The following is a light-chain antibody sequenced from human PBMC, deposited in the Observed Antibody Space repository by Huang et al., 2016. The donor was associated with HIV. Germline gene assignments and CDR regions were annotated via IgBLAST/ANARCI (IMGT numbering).Light chain of an antibody. CDR2: NAS. CDR3: QQYNSYSWT. CDR1: QSISSW. J-gene: IGKJ1*01. Sequence: DIQMTQYPSTLSATVGDRVTITCRASQSISSWLAWYQQQPGKAPQLLIYNASSLESGVPSRFSGSGSGTEFTLTISSLQPDDFATYYCQQYNSYSWTFGQGTKVEIK. V-gene: IGKV1-5*03.